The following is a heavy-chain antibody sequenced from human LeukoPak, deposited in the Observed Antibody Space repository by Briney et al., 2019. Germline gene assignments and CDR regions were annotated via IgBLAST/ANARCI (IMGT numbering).Heavy chain of an antibody. J-gene: IGHJ6*03. D-gene: IGHD6-13*01. V-gene: IGHV7-4-1*02. CDR1: GYTFTSYA. CDR2: INTNTGNP. Sequence: ASVKVSCKASGYTFTSYAMNWVRQAPGQGLEWMGWINTNTGNPTYAQGFTGRVVFSLDTSVSTAYLQISSLKAEDTAVYYCARRRIAAAGTLYYYYYYMDVWGKGTTVTVSS. CDR3: ARRRIAAAGTLYYYYYYMDV.